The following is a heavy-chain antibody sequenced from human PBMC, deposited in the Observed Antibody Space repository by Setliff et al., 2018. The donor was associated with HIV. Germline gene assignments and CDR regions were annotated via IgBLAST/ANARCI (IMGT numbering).Heavy chain of an antibody. J-gene: IGHJ3*02. CDR2: IDPNGGAT. CDR1: GYTFTCYF. D-gene: IGHD2-2*01. V-gene: IGHV1-46*01. CDR3: ARAGGGATDQAFDI. Sequence: ASVKVSCKAFGYTFTCYFLHWVRQAPGQGLEWLGIIDPNGGATNNAQKLQGRLTVTTDTSTGTLYMELSNLRSDDSAVYYCARAGGGATDQAFDIWGQETMVTVSS.